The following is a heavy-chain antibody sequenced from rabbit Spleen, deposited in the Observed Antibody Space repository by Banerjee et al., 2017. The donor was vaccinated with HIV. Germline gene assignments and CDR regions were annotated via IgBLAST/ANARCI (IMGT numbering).Heavy chain of an antibody. V-gene: IGHV1S40*01. CDR2: IYTGNSKT. Sequence: QQLEESGGGLVKPGASLTLTCKASGFSFSSGYDMCWVRQAPGKGLEWIACIYTGNSKTYYASWAKGRFTISKTSSTTVTLQMTSLTAADTATYFCARDSGSSFSSYGMDLWGPGTLVTVS. D-gene: IGHD8-1*01. J-gene: IGHJ6*01. CDR3: ARDSGSSFSSYGMDL. CDR1: GFSFSSGYD.